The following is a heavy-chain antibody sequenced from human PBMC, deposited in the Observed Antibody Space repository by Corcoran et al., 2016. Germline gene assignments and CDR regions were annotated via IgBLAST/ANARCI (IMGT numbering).Heavy chain of an antibody. J-gene: IGHJ6*02. Sequence: QVQLVQSGAEVKKPGASVKVSCKASGYTFTSYDINWVRQATGQGLEWMGWMNPNSGNTGYAQKFQGRVTMTRNTSISTAYMELSSLRSEDTAVDDCAGGDEMRDFWSGMGGADSSAYSMDVWGQGTTVTVSS. CDR1: GYTFTSYD. D-gene: IGHD3-3*01. CDR2: MNPNSGNT. CDR3: AGGDEMRDFWSGMGGADSSAYSMDV. V-gene: IGHV1-8*01.